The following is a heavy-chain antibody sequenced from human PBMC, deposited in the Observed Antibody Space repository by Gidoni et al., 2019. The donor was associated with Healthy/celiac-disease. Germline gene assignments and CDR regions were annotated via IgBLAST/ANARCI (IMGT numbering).Heavy chain of an antibody. Sequence: EVQRVESGGGSVRPGGSRRLSCAGSGFTFSNAWMCWVRQAQGKWLELVGRIKSKTDGGTTDYAAPVKGRFTISRDDSKNTLYLQMNSLKTEYTAVYYFTVTYYYDSSGYFLWGQGTLVTVSS. CDR2: IKSKTDGGTT. CDR3: TVTYYYDSSGYFL. CDR1: GFTFSNAW. V-gene: IGHV3-15*01. D-gene: IGHD3-22*01. J-gene: IGHJ4*02.